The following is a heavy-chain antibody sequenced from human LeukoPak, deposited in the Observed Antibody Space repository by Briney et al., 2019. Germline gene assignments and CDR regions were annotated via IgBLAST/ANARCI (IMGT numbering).Heavy chain of an antibody. CDR3: ARLDADIVVVPAAIDAFDI. J-gene: IGHJ3*02. Sequence: GGSLRLSCAASGFTFSSYGMHWVRQAPGKGLEWVAFIRYDGSNKYYADSVKGRFTISRDNSKNTLYLQMNSLRAEDTAVYYCARLDADIVVVPAAIDAFDIWGQGTMVTVSS. D-gene: IGHD2-2*01. CDR1: GFTFSSYG. CDR2: IRYDGSNK. V-gene: IGHV3-30*02.